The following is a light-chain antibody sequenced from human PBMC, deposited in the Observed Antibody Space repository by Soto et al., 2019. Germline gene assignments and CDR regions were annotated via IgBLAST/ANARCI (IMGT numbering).Light chain of an antibody. V-gene: IGKV3-15*01. CDR1: QRISNY. CDR2: GAS. J-gene: IGKJ1*01. CDR3: QQYNNWPPT. Sequence: ERVMTQSPATLSVSPGERATLSCRASQRISNYLAWYQQKPGQAPRLLISGASTRATGIPARFSGSGSGTEFTLTISSLQSEDFAVYYCQQYNNWPPTSGQGTKVDIK.